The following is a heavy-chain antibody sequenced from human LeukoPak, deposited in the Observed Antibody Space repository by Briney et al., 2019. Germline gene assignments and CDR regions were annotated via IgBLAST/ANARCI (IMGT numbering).Heavy chain of an antibody. Sequence: GGSLRLSCAASGFTFSSYWMTWVRQAPGKGLEWVSVIYSGGSTYYADSVKGRFTISRDNSKNMLYLQMNSLRAEDTAVYYCARQVGATSEYYFDYWGQGTLVTVSS. CDR2: IYSGGST. D-gene: IGHD1-26*01. CDR1: GFTFSSYW. CDR3: ARQVGATSEYYFDY. V-gene: IGHV3-66*04. J-gene: IGHJ4*02.